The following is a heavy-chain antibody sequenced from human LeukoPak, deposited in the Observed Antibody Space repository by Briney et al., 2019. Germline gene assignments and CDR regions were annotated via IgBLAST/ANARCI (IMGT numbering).Heavy chain of an antibody. CDR3: ARVNGYDPRDAFDI. V-gene: IGHV1-2*02. CDR2: INPNNGDT. Sequence: GASVKVSCKASGHSLPAKFMHWVRQAPGQGLEWMGWINPNNGDTTYTQKFQGRVTMTRDTSISTTYMELSGLRSDDTAVYYCARVNGYDPRDAFDIWGQGTVVTVSS. CDR1: GHSLPAKF. J-gene: IGHJ3*02. D-gene: IGHD5-12*01.